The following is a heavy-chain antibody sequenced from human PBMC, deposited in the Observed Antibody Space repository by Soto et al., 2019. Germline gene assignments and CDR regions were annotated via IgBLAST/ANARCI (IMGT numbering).Heavy chain of an antibody. D-gene: IGHD3-10*01. CDR2: ISGSGGST. CDR3: AKVHYYGSGSYYYMDV. Sequence: GGSLRLSCAASGFTFSSYAMSWVRQAPGKGLEWVSAISGSGGSTYYADSVKGRFTISRDNSKNTLYLQMNSLRAEDTAVYYCAKVHYYGSGSYYYMDVWGKGTTVSVSS. CDR1: GFTFSSYA. J-gene: IGHJ6*03. V-gene: IGHV3-23*01.